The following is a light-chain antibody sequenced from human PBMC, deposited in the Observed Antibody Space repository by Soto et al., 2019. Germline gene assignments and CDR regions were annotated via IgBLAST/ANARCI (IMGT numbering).Light chain of an antibody. J-gene: IGKJ2*01. CDR3: QQYNSHASASA. V-gene: IGKV1-5*03. CDR1: QSISSW. Sequence: DIQMTQSPSTLSASVGDRVTITCRASQSISSWLAWYQQKPGKAPKLLIYKASILESGVPSRFSGRGSGTEFTLTITSLQPDDFATYYCQQYNSHASASAFGQGTKLEIK. CDR2: KAS.